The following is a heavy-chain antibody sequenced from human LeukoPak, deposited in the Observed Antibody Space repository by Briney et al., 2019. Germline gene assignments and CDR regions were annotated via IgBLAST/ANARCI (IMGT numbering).Heavy chain of an antibody. J-gene: IGHJ4*02. CDR3: ARGFQRADSPV. CDR1: GFTFSAYS. D-gene: IGHD2-21*02. Sequence: GESLRLSCAPSGFTFSAYSLSWVRQAPGKGLEWVAKIKKDGSEKDYVDSVKGRFTISRDNAKGSLYLQLNSLRAEDTAVYYCARGFQRADSPVWGQGTLVTVSS. CDR2: IKKDGSEK. V-gene: IGHV3-7*01.